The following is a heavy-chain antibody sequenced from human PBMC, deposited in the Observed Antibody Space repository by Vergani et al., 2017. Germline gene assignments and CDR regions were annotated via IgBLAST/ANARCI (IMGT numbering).Heavy chain of an antibody. J-gene: IGHJ4*02. CDR3: AGKTSAYDILTGYYHTHPFDY. CDR1: GGSISSYY. CDR2: IYYSGST. Sequence: QVQLQESGPGLVKPSETLSLTCTVSGGSISSYYWSWIRQPPGKGLEWIGYIYYSGSTNYNPSLKSRVTISVDTSKNQFSLKLSSVTAADTAVYYCAGKTSAYDILTGYYHTHPFDYCGQGTLVTVSS. V-gene: IGHV4-59*01. D-gene: IGHD3-9*01.